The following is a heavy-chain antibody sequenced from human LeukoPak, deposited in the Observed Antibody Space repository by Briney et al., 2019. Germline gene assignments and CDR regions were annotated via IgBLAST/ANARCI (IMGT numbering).Heavy chain of an antibody. J-gene: IGHJ4*02. CDR1: GYTISSGYY. D-gene: IGHD6-13*01. CDR2: INHSGST. CDR3: AREASGGIAAAGPLDY. Sequence: SETLSLTCTVSGYTISSGYYWGWIRQPPGKGLEWIGEINHSGSTNYNPSLKSRVTISVDTSKNQFSLKLSSVTAADTAVYYCAREASGGIAAAGPLDYWGQGTLVTVSS. V-gene: IGHV4-38-2*02.